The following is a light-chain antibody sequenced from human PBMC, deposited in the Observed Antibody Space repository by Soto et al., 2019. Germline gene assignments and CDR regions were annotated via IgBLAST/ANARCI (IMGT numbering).Light chain of an antibody. CDR3: CSYAGGYTLV. CDR1: SSDVGGYHY. Sequence: QSVLTQPRSVSGSPGQSVTLSCTGTSSDVGGYHYVSWYQHHPGKAPTIIIYDVNKRPSGVPDRFSGSKSSNTASLTISWLQTEDEADYYCCSYAGGYTLVFGRGTKLTVL. V-gene: IGLV2-11*01. CDR2: DVN. J-gene: IGLJ2*01.